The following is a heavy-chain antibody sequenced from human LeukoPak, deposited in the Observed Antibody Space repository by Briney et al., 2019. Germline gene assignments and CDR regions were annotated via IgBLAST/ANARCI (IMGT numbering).Heavy chain of an antibody. CDR2: IYPGDSGP. V-gene: IGHV5-51*01. D-gene: IGHD1-26*01. Sequence: GASLKISCKVSGYSFTSYCIGWVRQKPGKGLEWMGIIYPGDSGPTYSPSFQGQVTISVDKSISTAYLQWSSLQASDTAMYYCGMSGDRVPLQDDVFDVWGQGTMVTVST. CDR3: GMSGDRVPLQDDVFDV. CDR1: GYSFTSYC. J-gene: IGHJ3*01.